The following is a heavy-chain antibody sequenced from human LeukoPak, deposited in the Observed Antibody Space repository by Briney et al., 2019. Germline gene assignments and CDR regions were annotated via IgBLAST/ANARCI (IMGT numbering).Heavy chain of an antibody. Sequence: PGGSLRLSCAASGFTFSSYAMSWVRQAPGKGLEWVSAISGSGGSTYYADSVKGRFTISRDNSKNTLYLQMNSLRAEDTAVYYCASAPLHHNLYDYWGQGTLVTVSS. CDR3: ASAPLHHNLYDY. CDR2: ISGSGGST. D-gene: IGHD1-1*01. V-gene: IGHV3-23*01. CDR1: GFTFSSYA. J-gene: IGHJ4*02.